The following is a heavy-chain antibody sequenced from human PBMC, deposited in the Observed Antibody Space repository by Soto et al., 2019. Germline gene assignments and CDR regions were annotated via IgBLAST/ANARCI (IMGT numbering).Heavy chain of an antibody. CDR2: ILHSGTT. J-gene: IGHJ5*02. CDR3: ARDPSHWFDP. Sequence: PSETLSLTCAVSGASITSDGYSWSWIRQSPGKGLEWIGYILHSGTTQYNPSLRGRVTISVDRSKNQFSLRLNSVTAADAAVYYCARDPSHWFDPWGQGARVTVSS. V-gene: IGHV4-30-2*06. CDR1: GASITSDGYS.